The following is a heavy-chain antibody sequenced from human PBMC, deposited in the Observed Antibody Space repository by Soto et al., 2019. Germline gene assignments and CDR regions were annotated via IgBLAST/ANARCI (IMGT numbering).Heavy chain of an antibody. Sequence: GGSLRLSCAASGFTFSSYAMSWVRQAPGKGLDWVSAISGSGGSTYYADTVKGRFTISRDNSKKTLYLQMKSLRAEDTAVYYCAKAPGIYYYYGMDVWGQGTTVTVSS. CDR1: GFTFSSYA. V-gene: IGHV3-23*01. J-gene: IGHJ6*02. CDR2: ISGSGGST. D-gene: IGHD2-15*01. CDR3: AKAPGIYYYYGMDV.